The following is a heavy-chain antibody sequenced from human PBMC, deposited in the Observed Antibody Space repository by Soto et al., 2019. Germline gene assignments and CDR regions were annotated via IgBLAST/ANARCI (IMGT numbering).Heavy chain of an antibody. D-gene: IGHD3-22*01. J-gene: IGHJ5*02. CDR2: INHSGST. Sequence: PSETLSLTCAVYGGSFSGYYWSWIRQPPGKGLEWIGEINHSGSTNYNPSLKSRVTISVDTSKNQFSLKLSSVTAADTAVYYCARSQQRVITTGWFDPWGQGTLVTVSS. CDR1: GGSFSGYY. V-gene: IGHV4-34*01. CDR3: ARSQQRVITTGWFDP.